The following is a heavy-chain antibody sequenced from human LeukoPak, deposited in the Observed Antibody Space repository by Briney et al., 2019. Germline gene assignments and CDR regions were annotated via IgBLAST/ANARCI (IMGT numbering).Heavy chain of an antibody. CDR1: GGSITDYH. J-gene: IGHJ4*02. CDR3: ASGIAVAGRDY. V-gene: IGHV4-4*07. D-gene: IGHD6-19*01. Sequence: SETLSLTCTVSGGSITDYHWIWIRQPAGKGLEWIGRLYTSGSTNYNPSLKSRVTISVDKSKSQFSLKLSSVTAADTAVYYCASGIAVAGRDYWGQGTLVTVSS. CDR2: LYTSGST.